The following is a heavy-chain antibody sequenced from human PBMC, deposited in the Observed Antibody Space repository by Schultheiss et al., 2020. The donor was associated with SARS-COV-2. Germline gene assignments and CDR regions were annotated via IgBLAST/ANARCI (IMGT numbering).Heavy chain of an antibody. CDR3: ARGYSSSSAEANFDY. V-gene: IGHV3-48*02. J-gene: IGHJ4*02. Sequence: GESLKISCAASGFTFSSYAMNWVRQAPGKGLAWVSYISSGSSSIYYAASVKGRFTTSRDNAKNSLYLQMNSLRDEDSAVYYCARGYSSSSAEANFDYWGQGTLVTVSS. CDR2: ISSGSSSI. CDR1: GFTFSSYA. D-gene: IGHD6-6*01.